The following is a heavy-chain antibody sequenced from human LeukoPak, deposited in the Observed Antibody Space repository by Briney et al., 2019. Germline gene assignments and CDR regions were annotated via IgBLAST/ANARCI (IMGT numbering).Heavy chain of an antibody. CDR1: GGTFSSYA. CDR2: IIPIFGTA. D-gene: IGHD1-26*01. V-gene: IGHV1-69*01. J-gene: IGHJ1*01. Sequence: SVKVSCKASGGTFSSYAISWVRQAPGQGLEWMGGIIPIFGTANYAQEFQGRVTITADESTSTAYMELSSLRSEDTAVYYCARDSGSYSVQYFQHWGQGTLVTVSS. CDR3: ARDSGSYSVQYFQH.